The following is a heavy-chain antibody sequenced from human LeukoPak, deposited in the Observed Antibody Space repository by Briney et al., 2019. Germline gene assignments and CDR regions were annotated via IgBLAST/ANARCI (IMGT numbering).Heavy chain of an antibody. D-gene: IGHD2-15*01. Sequence: GGSLRLSCAASAFSFSAYDMTWVRQTPGKGLEWVSSISAEGGYTPTADSVKGRFTISRDNSKNMLHLEMNSLRAEDTAVYYCAKYVASRLPPEYWGQGTLVTVSS. V-gene: IGHV3-23*01. CDR1: AFSFSAYD. CDR3: AKYVASRLPPEY. J-gene: IGHJ4*02. CDR2: ISAEGGYT.